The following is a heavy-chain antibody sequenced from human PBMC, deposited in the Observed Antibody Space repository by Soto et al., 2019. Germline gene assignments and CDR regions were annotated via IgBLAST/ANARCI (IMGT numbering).Heavy chain of an antibody. J-gene: IGHJ3*02. D-gene: IGHD2-15*01. CDR3: ARSLKDIVVVVAADAFDI. CDR1: GFTFSSYS. V-gene: IGHV3-21*01. Sequence: GGSLRLSCVVSGFTFSSYSMNWVRQAPGKGLEWVSSISSSSSYIYYADSVKGRFTISRDNAKNSLYLQMNSLRAEDTAVYYCARSLKDIVVVVAADAFDIWGQGTMVTVSS. CDR2: ISSSSSYI.